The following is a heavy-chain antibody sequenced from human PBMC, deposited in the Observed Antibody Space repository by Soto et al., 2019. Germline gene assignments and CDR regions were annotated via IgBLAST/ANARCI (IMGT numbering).Heavy chain of an antibody. D-gene: IGHD3-10*01. V-gene: IGHV4-39*01. CDR1: GGSISSSSYY. CDR2: IYYSGST. CDR3: ARLGTGSIDY. J-gene: IGHJ4*02. Sequence: SETLSLTCTVSGGSISSSSYYWGWIRQPPGKGLEWIGSIYYSGSTYYNPSLKSRVTISVDTSQNQFSLRLSSVTAADTAVYYCARLGTGSIDYWGQGTLVTVSS.